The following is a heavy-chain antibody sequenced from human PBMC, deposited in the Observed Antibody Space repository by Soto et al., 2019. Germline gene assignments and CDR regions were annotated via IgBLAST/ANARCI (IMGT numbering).Heavy chain of an antibody. Sequence: ASVKVSCKASGYTFTSYYMHWVRQAPGQGLEWKGIINPSGGSTSYAQKFQGRVTMTRDTSTSTVYMELSSLRSEDTAVYYCAREDCSGGSCYAPPSAGNWFDPWGQGTLVTVSS. J-gene: IGHJ5*02. CDR3: AREDCSGGSCYAPPSAGNWFDP. V-gene: IGHV1-46*01. CDR1: GYTFTSYY. CDR2: INPSGGST. D-gene: IGHD2-15*01.